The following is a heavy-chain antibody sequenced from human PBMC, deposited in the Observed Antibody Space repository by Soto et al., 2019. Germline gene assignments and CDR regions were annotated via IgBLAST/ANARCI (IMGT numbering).Heavy chain of an antibody. CDR3: APRKESSGWVFDY. CDR2: ISGSGGST. D-gene: IGHD6-19*01. CDR1: GFTFSSYA. V-gene: IGHV3-23*01. Sequence: PGGSLRLSCAASGFTFSSYAMSWVRQAPGKGLEWVSAISGSGGSTYYADSVKGRFTISRDNSKNTLYLQMNSLRAEDTAVYYCAPRKESSGWVFDYWGQGTLVTVSS. J-gene: IGHJ4*02.